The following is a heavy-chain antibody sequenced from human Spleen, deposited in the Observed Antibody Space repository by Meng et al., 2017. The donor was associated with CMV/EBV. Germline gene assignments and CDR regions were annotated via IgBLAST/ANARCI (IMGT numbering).Heavy chain of an antibody. V-gene: IGHV1-2*02. CDR3: ARIYSSSPEY. CDR1: GYTFTGYY. Sequence: SCKASGYTFTGYYIHWVRQAPGQGLEWMGWINPNTGGTNYAQKFQRRVTMTRDTSISTAYMDVSRLRSDDTAVYYCARIYSSSPEYWGQGTLVTVSS. J-gene: IGHJ4*02. CDR2: INPNTGGT. D-gene: IGHD6-6*01.